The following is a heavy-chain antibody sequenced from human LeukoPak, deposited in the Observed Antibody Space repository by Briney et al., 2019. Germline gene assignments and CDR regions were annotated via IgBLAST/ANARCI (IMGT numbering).Heavy chain of an antibody. CDR2: IYYTGIT. J-gene: IGHJ5*02. Sequence: PSETLSLTCTVSGGSISGYYWSWIRQSPRKGLEWIGYIYYTGITSYNPSLASRVTISVDRSNNQFSLRLTSVTAADTAVYYCARLHSSRAEEFDPWGQGTLVTVSS. V-gene: IGHV4-59*01. CDR3: ARLHSSRAEEFDP. CDR1: GGSISGYY.